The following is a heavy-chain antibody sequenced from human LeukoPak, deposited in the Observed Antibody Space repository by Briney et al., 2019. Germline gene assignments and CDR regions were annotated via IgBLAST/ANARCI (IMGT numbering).Heavy chain of an antibody. J-gene: IGHJ5*02. CDR3: ARDMYYYGSGTSWFDP. D-gene: IGHD3-10*01. V-gene: IGHV1-46*01. CDR1: GYTFTSYY. Sequence: ASVKVSCKASGYTFTSYYMHWVRQAPGQGLEWMGIINPSGGSTSYAQKFQGRVTMTRDTSTSTVYMELSSLRSEDTAVYYCARDMYYYGSGTSWFDPWGQGTLVTVSS. CDR2: INPSGGST.